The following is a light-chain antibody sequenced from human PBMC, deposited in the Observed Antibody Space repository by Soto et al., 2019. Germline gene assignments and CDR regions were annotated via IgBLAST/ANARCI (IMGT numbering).Light chain of an antibody. Sequence: DIQMTQSPSTLSSSVGDIVSITCRASQSISSLLAWYQQKPGKAPKLLISDASNLENGVPSRFSGSGSGTEFTLTISSLQPDDFATYYCQQYNSLFGQGTKVDIK. CDR3: QQYNSL. CDR2: DAS. V-gene: IGKV1-5*01. CDR1: QSISSL. J-gene: IGKJ1*01.